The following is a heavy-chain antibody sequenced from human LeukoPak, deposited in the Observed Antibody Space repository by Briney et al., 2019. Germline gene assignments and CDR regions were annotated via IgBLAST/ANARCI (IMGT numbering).Heavy chain of an antibody. CDR1: GFTLNSNY. D-gene: IGHD4-23*01. CDR3: AKSGTVGSTRFDWYFDL. V-gene: IGHV3-66*01. J-gene: IGHJ2*01. Sequence: GGSLRLSCAASGFTLNSNYMSWVRQAPGKGLEWVSVIYSGGSTYYADSVKGRFTISRDISKNTLYLQMNSLRAEDTAAYFCAKSGTVGSTRFDWYFDLWGRGTQVTVSS. CDR2: IYSGGST.